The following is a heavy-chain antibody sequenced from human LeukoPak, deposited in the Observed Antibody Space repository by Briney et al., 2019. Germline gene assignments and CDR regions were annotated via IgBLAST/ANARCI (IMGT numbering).Heavy chain of an antibody. CDR3: ARDCSSTSCYRGGFDP. V-gene: IGHV3-48*01. CDR1: GFNFIDYS. J-gene: IGHJ5*02. Sequence: GGSLRLSCAASGFNFIDYSMNWVRQAPGKGLEWISYIGISSGNTKYADSVKGRFTISRDKARNSLYLQMNSLRVEDTAVYYCARDCSSTSCYRGGFDPWGQGTLVTVSS. CDR2: IGISSGNT. D-gene: IGHD2-2*01.